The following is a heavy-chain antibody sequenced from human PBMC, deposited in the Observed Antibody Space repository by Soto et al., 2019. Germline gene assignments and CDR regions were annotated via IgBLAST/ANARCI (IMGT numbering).Heavy chain of an antibody. CDR2: INHSGST. CDR3: ARGHSGSYIPWSYYFDY. D-gene: IGHD3-10*01. CDR1: GGSFSGYY. J-gene: IGHJ4*02. Sequence: SETLSLTCAVYGGSFSGYYWSWIRQPPGKGLEWIGEINHSGSTNYNPSLKSRVTISVDTSKNQFSLKLSSVTAADTAVYYCARGHSGSYIPWSYYFDYWGQGTLVTVSS. V-gene: IGHV4-34*01.